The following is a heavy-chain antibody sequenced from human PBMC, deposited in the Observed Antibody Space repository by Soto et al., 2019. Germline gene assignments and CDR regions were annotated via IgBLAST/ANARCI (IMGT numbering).Heavy chain of an antibody. V-gene: IGHV1-18*01. Sequence: GASVKVSCKASGYTFTSYGISWVRQAPGQGLEWMGWISAYNGNTNYAQKLQGRVTMTTDTSTSTAYMELRSLRSDDTAVYYCARDRWPRVPGIEDYWGQGTLVTAPQ. CDR1: GYTFTSYG. CDR3: ARDRWPRVPGIEDY. CDR2: ISAYNGNT. D-gene: IGHD6-13*01. J-gene: IGHJ4*02.